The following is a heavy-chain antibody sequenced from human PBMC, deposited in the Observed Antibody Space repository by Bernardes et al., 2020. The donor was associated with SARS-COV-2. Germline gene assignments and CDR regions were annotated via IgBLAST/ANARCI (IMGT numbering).Heavy chain of an antibody. V-gene: IGHV4-61*01. CDR2: IYYSGNT. J-gene: IGHJ4*02. Sequence: SETLSLTCTVSGGSVSSGSYHWNWIRQPPGKGLEWIGYIYYSGNTNYNPSLKSRVTLSLDTSKNQFSLKLSSVTAADTAIYYCAGAYGGTYADHWGQGTLVTVSS. CDR1: GGSVSSGSYH. D-gene: IGHD1-26*01. CDR3: AGAYGGTYADH.